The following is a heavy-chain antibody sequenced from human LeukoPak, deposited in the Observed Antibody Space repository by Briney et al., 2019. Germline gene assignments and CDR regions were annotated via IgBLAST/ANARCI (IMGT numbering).Heavy chain of an antibody. Sequence: VASVKVSCKVSGYTLTELSMHWVRQAPGKGLEWMGGFDPEDGETIYAQKFQGRVTMTEGTSTDTAYMELSSLRSEDTAVYYCATDQYSGSYSIWGQGTMVTVSS. CDR2: FDPEDGET. V-gene: IGHV1-24*01. D-gene: IGHD1-26*01. J-gene: IGHJ3*02. CDR1: GYTLTELS. CDR3: ATDQYSGSYSI.